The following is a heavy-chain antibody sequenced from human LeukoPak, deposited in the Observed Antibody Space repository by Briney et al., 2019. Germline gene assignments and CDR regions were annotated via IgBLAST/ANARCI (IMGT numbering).Heavy chain of an antibody. CDR1: GGSISSGGYS. D-gene: IGHD4-17*01. V-gene: IGHV4-30-2*01. CDR2: IYHSGST. Sequence: PSETLSLTCAVSGGSISSGGYSWSWIRQPPGKGLEWIGYIYHSGSTYYNPSLKSRVTIPVDRSKNQFSLKLSSVTAADTAVYYCARLYGDYHYWYFDLRGRGTLVTVSS. CDR3: ARLYGDYHYWYFDL. J-gene: IGHJ2*01.